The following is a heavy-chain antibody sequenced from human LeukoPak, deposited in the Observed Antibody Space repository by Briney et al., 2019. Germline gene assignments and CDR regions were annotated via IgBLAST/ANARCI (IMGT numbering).Heavy chain of an antibody. Sequence: PGGSLRLSCAASGFTFSSYAMSWVRQAPGKGLEWVSAISGSGGSTYYADSVKGRFTISRDNSKNTLYLQMNSLRAGDTAVYYCAKDPLPEWLLYGAYYYYGMDVWGQGTTVTVSS. J-gene: IGHJ6*02. D-gene: IGHD3-3*01. V-gene: IGHV3-23*01. CDR1: GFTFSSYA. CDR2: ISGSGGST. CDR3: AKDPLPEWLLYGAYYYYGMDV.